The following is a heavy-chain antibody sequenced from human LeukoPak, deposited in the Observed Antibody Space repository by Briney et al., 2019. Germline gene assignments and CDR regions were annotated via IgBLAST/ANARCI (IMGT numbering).Heavy chain of an antibody. D-gene: IGHD6-19*01. Sequence: SVKVSCKASRGTFSSYGIYWVRQAPGQGLEWMGGIIPIFGTTKYAQKFQGRVTIIADESTSTVYMELSSLRSEDTAMYYCARDQAVTGTTDAFDIWGQGTMVTVSS. J-gene: IGHJ3*02. CDR2: IIPIFGTT. CDR3: ARDQAVTGTTDAFDI. V-gene: IGHV1-69*13. CDR1: RGTFSSYG.